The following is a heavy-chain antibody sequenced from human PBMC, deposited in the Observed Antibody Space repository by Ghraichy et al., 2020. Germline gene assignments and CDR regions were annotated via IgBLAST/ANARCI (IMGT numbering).Heavy chain of an antibody. D-gene: IGHD6-13*01. CDR1: GGFISSSSYY. J-gene: IGHJ5*02. Sequence: SETLSLTCTVSGGFISSSSYYWGWIRQPPGKGLEWIGSIYYSGSTYYNPSLKSRVTISVDTSKNQFSLKLSSVTAADTAVYYCARGPPGTGYSSSWYGGWFDPWGQGTLVTVSS. CDR3: ARGPPGTGYSSSWYGGWFDP. V-gene: IGHV4-39*01. CDR2: IYYSGST.